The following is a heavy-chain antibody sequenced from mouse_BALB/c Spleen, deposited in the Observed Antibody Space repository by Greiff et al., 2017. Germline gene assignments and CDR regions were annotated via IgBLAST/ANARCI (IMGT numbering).Heavy chain of an antibody. J-gene: IGHJ2*01. V-gene: IGHV1-5*01. CDR3: TRSGTTAYFDY. CDR2: IYPGNSDT. Sequence: VQLQQSGPELVKPGASVKISCKASGYSFTSYWMHWVKQRPGQGLEWIGAIYPGNSDTSYNQKFKGKAKLTAVTSASTAYMELSSLTNEDSAVYYCTRSGTTAYFDYWGQGTTLTVSS. D-gene: IGHD1-2*01. CDR1: GYSFTSYW.